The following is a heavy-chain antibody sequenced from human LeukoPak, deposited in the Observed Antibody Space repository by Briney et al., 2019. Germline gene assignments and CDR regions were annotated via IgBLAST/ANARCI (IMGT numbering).Heavy chain of an antibody. CDR2: IYTSGST. CDR3: ARMGEIAYCGGDCYSPPFDY. V-gene: IGHV4-61*02. CDR1: GGSISSSGYY. J-gene: IGHJ4*02. D-gene: IGHD2-21*02. Sequence: SETLSLTCTVSGGSISSSGYYWSWIRQPAGKGLEWIGRIYTSGSTNYNPSLKSRVTISVDTSKNQFSLKLSSVTAADTAVYYCARMGEIAYCGGDCYSPPFDYWGQGTLVTVSS.